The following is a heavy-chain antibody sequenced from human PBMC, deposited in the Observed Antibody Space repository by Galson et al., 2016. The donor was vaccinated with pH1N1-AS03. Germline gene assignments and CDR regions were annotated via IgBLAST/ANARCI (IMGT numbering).Heavy chain of an antibody. D-gene: IGHD6-19*01. CDR1: GFPFSGYS. J-gene: IGHJ4*02. Sequence: SLRLSCAASGFPFSGYSMNWVRQAPGKGLGWVSFISTSSSSIYYADSVKGRFTISRDNAQNLLYLQMNSLRDEDTAVYYCARDGPPQGISVAGSFDSWGQGTLVTASS. CDR2: ISTSSSSI. CDR3: ARDGPPQGISVAGSFDS. V-gene: IGHV3-21*01.